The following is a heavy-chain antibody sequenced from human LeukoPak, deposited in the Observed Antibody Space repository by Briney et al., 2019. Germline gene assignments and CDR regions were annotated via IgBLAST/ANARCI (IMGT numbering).Heavy chain of an antibody. CDR1: GYTFASYD. V-gene: IGHV1-46*01. CDR2: INPSGGST. J-gene: IGHJ4*02. D-gene: IGHD1-26*01. CDR3: AREGEGIVGATMQKLYFDY. Sequence: ASVKVSCKASGYTFASYDINWVRQAPGQGLEWMGIINPSGGSTSYAQKFQGRVTMTRDTSTSTVYMELSSLRSEDTAVYYCAREGEGIVGATMQKLYFDYWGQGTLVTVSS.